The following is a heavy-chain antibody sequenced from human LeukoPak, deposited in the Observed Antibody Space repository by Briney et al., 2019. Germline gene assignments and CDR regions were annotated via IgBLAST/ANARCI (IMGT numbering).Heavy chain of an antibody. CDR1: GFTFSRYW. Sequence: PGESLRLSCAASGFTFSRYWIHWVRQAPGKGLEWVSRINPDGSTTTYADSVKGRFTIFRDNAKNTVYLQMNSLRAEDTALYHCVRVLSGSWDWFDPWGQGTLVTVSS. D-gene: IGHD3-22*01. V-gene: IGHV3-74*01. CDR3: VRVLSGSWDWFDP. CDR2: INPDGSTT. J-gene: IGHJ5*02.